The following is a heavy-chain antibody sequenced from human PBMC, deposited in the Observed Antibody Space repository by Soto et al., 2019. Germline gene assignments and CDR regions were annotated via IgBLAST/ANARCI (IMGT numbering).Heavy chain of an antibody. CDR1: GFKFSDYA. CDR3: AKVLSYYYGWFHP. Sequence: GGSLRLSCTASGFKFSDYAITWVRQAPGEGLEWVSVISGSGGVTYFADSVKGRFTVSRDNSKNTVFLQLNNVRAEDSAMYFCAKVLSYYYGWFHPSGPGTLVTVST. J-gene: IGHJ5*02. CDR2: ISGSGGVT. D-gene: IGHD3-22*01. V-gene: IGHV3-23*01.